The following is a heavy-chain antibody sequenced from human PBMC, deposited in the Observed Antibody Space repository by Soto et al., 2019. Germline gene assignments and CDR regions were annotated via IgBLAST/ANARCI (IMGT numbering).Heavy chain of an antibody. CDR1: GFTFSRNT. V-gene: IGHV3-21*01. CDR3: VKDEGIEAMDV. Sequence: EVQLVESGGGLVKPGGSLRLSCVTSGFTFSRNTMNWVRQAPGKVLEWVASITYGGSYVYYADSVKGRFSASRDNAKNSLSLQMDSLRPDDTAIYFCVKDEGIEAMDVWGQGTTVTVSS. CDR2: ITYGGSYV. J-gene: IGHJ6*02. D-gene: IGHD3-3*02.